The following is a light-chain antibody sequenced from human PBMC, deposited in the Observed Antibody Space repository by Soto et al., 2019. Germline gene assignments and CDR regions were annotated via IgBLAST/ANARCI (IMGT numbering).Light chain of an antibody. CDR1: QSVSSY. J-gene: IGKJ1*01. CDR3: QQRSNWPEHWT. Sequence: EIVLTQSPATLSLSPGERATLSCRASQSVSSYLAWYQQKPGQAPRLLIYDASNRATGIPARFSGSGSGTDFTLTISSLEPEDFAVYYCQQRSNWPEHWTFGQGTKVEIK. CDR2: DAS. V-gene: IGKV3-11*01.